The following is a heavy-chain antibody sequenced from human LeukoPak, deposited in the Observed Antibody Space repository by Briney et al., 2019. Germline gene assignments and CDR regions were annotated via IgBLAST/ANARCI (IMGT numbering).Heavy chain of an antibody. Sequence: ASVKVSCKVSGYTLTELSMHWVRQAPGKGLEWVGGFDPEDGETIYAQKFQGRVTMTEDTSTDTAYMELSSLRSEDTAVYYCATELLGNLAFDIWGQGTMVTVSS. CDR1: GYTLTELS. D-gene: IGHD7-27*01. CDR2: FDPEDGET. CDR3: ATELLGNLAFDI. J-gene: IGHJ3*02. V-gene: IGHV1-24*01.